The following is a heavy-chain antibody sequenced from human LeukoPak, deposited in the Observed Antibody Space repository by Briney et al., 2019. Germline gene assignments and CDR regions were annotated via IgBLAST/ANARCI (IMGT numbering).Heavy chain of an antibody. V-gene: IGHV3-23*01. CDR3: AKNGAYSYEDYFDY. Sequence: GGSLRLSCAASGFTFSSYAMSWVRQAPGKGLEWVSVISGSGGSTYYADFVKGRFTISRDNAENTLYLQMNSLRAEDTAIYYCAKNGAYSYEDYFDYWGQGTLVTVSS. D-gene: IGHD5-18*01. J-gene: IGHJ4*02. CDR1: GFTFSSYA. CDR2: ISGSGGST.